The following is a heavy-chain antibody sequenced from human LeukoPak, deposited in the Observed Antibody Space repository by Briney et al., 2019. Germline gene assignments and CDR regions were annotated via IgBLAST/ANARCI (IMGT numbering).Heavy chain of an antibody. D-gene: IGHD7-27*01. CDR2: IIPIFGTA. V-gene: IGHV1-69*05. CDR1: GGTFSSYA. Sequence: SVKVSCKASGGTFSSYAISWVRQAPGQGLEWMGRIIPIFGTANYAQKFQGRVTITTDESTSTAYMELSSLRSEDTAVYYCAVTGLYNYYYSYFMDVWGKATTVTVSS. CDR3: AVTGLYNYYYSYFMDV. J-gene: IGHJ6*03.